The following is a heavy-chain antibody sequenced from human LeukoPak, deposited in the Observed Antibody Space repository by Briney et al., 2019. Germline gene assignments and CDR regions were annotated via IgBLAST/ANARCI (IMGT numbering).Heavy chain of an antibody. CDR2: IIPILGIA. CDR1: GGTFSSYT. J-gene: IGHJ3*02. V-gene: IGHV1-69*04. D-gene: IGHD1-7*01. Sequence: ASVKVSCKASGGTFSSYTISWVRQAPGQGLEWMGRIIPILGIANYAQKFQGRVTITADKSTSTAYMELSSLRSEDTAVYYCARDVGPGRELLMAGAFDIWGQGTMVTVSS. CDR3: ARDVGPGRELLMAGAFDI.